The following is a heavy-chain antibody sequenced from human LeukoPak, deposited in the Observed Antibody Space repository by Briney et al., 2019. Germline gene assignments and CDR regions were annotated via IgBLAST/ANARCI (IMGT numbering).Heavy chain of an antibody. J-gene: IGHJ4*02. D-gene: IGHD1-26*01. V-gene: IGHV3-30*18. CDR1: GFTFSRYG. CDR2: ISYDGKNK. CDR3: AKDRDSIGSVYYFDY. Sequence: PGRSLRLSCAASGFTFSRYGMHWVRQAPGKGLEWVAVISYDGKNKYYVDSVKGRFTISRDNSENTVYLQVNSLRAEDTAVYYCAKDRDSIGSVYYFDYWGQGARVTVSS.